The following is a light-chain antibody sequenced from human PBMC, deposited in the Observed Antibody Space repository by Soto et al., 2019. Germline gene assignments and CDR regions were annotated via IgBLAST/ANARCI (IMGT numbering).Light chain of an antibody. CDR2: DVT. Sequence: QSVLTQPASVSGSPGQSITISCTGTSSDVGDYDYVSWYQQHPGEAPKLMIYDVTNRPSGVSNRFSGSKSDNTASLTISGLQAEDEADYYCSSYTSGTTRVVFGGGTKVTVL. CDR3: SSYTSGTTRVV. CDR1: SSDVGDYDY. J-gene: IGLJ2*01. V-gene: IGLV2-14*01.